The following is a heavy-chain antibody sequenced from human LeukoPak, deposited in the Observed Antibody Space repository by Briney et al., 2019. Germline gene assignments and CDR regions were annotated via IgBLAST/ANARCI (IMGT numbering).Heavy chain of an antibody. V-gene: IGHV3-66*01. D-gene: IGHD2/OR15-2a*01. J-gene: IGHJ4*02. CDR2: IYSGGST. CDR1: GGSISSSSYY. CDR3: LYYFDY. Sequence: PSETLSLTCTVSGGSISSSSYYWGWIRQPPGKGLEWVSVIYSGGSTYYADSVKGRFTISRDNSKNTLYLQMNSLRAEDTAVYYCLYYFDYWGQGTLVTVSS.